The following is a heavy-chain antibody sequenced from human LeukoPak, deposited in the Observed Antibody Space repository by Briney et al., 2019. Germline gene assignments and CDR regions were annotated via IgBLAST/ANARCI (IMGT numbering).Heavy chain of an antibody. CDR2: ISGSSSHI. CDR1: GFTFSTYS. J-gene: IGHJ4*02. V-gene: IGHV3-48*02. CDR3: ARRIAVTETQVFEY. D-gene: IGHD4-11*01. Sequence: PGGSLRLSCAASGFTFSTYSMNWVRQAPGKGLEWVSSISGSSSHIFYADSVKGRFTISRDNAKNSLYLQMNSLTDEDTAVYYCARRIAVTETQVFEYWGQGTLVNVSS.